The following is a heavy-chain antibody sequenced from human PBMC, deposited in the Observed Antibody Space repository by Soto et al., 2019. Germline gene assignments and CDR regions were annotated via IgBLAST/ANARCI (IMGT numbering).Heavy chain of an antibody. V-gene: IGHV1-3*01. J-gene: IGHJ4*02. Sequence: GASVKVSCKASGYTFTSYAMHWVRQAPGQRLEWMGWINAGNGNTKYSQKFQGRVTITADESTSTAYMELSSLRSEDTAVYYCARESNCISTSCYFDYWGQGTLVTVSS. CDR3: ARESNCISTSCYFDY. CDR2: INAGNGNT. D-gene: IGHD2-2*01. CDR1: GYTFTSYA.